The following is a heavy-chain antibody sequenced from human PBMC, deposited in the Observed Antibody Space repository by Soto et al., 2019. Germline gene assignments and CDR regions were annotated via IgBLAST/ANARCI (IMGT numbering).Heavy chain of an antibody. CDR2: IWYDGSNK. CDR3: ARDVDYGDYGGLGY. D-gene: IGHD4-17*01. Sequence: QVQLVESGGGVVQPGRSLRLSCAASGFTFSSYGMHWVRQAPGKGLEWVAVIWYDGSNKYYADSVKGRFTISRDNSKNKLYLQMNSLRAEDTAVYYCARDVDYGDYGGLGYWGQGTLVTVSS. CDR1: GFTFSSYG. V-gene: IGHV3-33*01. J-gene: IGHJ4*02.